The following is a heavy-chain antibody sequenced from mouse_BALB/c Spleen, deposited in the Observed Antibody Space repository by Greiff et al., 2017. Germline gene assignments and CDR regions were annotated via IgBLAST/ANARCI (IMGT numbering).Heavy chain of an antibody. CDR3: ARDDYGSSYFDY. Sequence: VQLQQSGPELVKPGASVKISCKASGYSFTGYYMHWVKQSHVKSLEWIGRINPYNGATSYNQNFKDKASLTVDKSSSTAYMELHSLTSEDSAVYYCARDDYGSSYFDYWGQGTTLTVSS. CDR2: INPYNGAT. V-gene: IGHV1-31*01. J-gene: IGHJ2*01. CDR1: GYSFTGYY. D-gene: IGHD1-1*01.